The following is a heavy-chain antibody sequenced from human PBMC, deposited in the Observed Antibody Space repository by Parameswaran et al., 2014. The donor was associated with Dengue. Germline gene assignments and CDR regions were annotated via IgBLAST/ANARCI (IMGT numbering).Heavy chain of an antibody. D-gene: IGHD2-8*01. J-gene: IGHJ4*02. Sequence: VRQMPGKGLEWVSYISSSSSYTNYADSVKGRFTISRDNAKNSLYLQMNSLRAEDTAVYYCAREGVLMATFDYWGQGTLVTVSS. V-gene: IGHV3-11*05. CDR3: AREGVLMATFDY. CDR2: ISSSSSYT.